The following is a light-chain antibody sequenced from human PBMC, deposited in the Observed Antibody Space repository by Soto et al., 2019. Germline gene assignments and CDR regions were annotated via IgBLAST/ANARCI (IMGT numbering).Light chain of an antibody. J-gene: IGLJ2*01. Sequence: QSVLTQPPSVSGAPGQTVTISCTGSSSNIGAGYDVHWYQQLPGTAPKLLIYGNTNRPSGVPDRFSGSKSGTSASLAITWLQAEDEADYYCQSHDSSLSGVLFGGGTKVTVL. V-gene: IGLV1-40*01. CDR2: GNT. CDR1: SSNIGAGYD. CDR3: QSHDSSLSGVL.